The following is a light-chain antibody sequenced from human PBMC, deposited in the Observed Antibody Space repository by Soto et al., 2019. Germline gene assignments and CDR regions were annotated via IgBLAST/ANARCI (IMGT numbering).Light chain of an antibody. Sequence: EIVLTQSPGTLSLSPGERATLSCRASQSVSSSYLAWYQQKPGQAPRLLIYGASSRATGIPDRFSGSESGTDFTLTINRLEPEDFAVYYCQQYGSSLFTFGPGTKVDIK. CDR1: QSVSSSY. V-gene: IGKV3-20*01. CDR2: GAS. CDR3: QQYGSSLFT. J-gene: IGKJ3*01.